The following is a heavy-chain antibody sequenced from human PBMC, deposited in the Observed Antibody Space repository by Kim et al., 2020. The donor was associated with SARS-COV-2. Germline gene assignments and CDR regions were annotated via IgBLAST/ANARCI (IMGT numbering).Heavy chain of an antibody. CDR1: GGSISSSSYY. CDR2: IYYSGTT. D-gene: IGHD3-22*01. CDR3: ARDDPQTHYDSSGFHYYYYGLEV. J-gene: IGHJ6*02. Sequence: SETLSLTCTVSGGSISSSSYYWGWIRQPPGKGLEWIGSIYYSGTTSYNPSLKSRVTLSADTSKNKFSLKLSSVTAADTAVYYCARDDPQTHYDSSGFHYYYYGLEVWGQGTTVTVSS. V-gene: IGHV4-39*07.